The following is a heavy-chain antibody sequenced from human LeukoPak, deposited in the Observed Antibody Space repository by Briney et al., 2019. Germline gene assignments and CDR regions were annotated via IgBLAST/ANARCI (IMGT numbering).Heavy chain of an antibody. V-gene: IGHV4-59*01. CDR1: GGSISSYY. Sequence: SETLSLTCTVSGGSISSYYWSWIRQPPGKGLEWIGYIYYSGSTNYNPSLKSRVTISVDTSKNQFSLKLSAVTAADTAVYYCARGVYIAAAQYAYWGQGTLVTVSS. D-gene: IGHD6-13*01. CDR3: ARGVYIAAAQYAY. J-gene: IGHJ4*02. CDR2: IYYSGST.